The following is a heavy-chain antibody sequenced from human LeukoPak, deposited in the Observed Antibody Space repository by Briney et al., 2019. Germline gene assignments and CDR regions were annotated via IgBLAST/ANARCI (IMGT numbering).Heavy chain of an antibody. CDR3: AKDDGLATIPNYLDY. D-gene: IGHD5-12*01. CDR2: ISWNSGSI. J-gene: IGHJ4*02. V-gene: IGHV3-9*01. Sequence: GGSLRLSCAASGFTFDDYAMHWVRQAPGKGLEWVSGISWNSGSIGYADSVKGRFTISRDNAKNSLYLQMNSLRAEDTALYYCAKDDGLATIPNYLDYWGQGTLVTVSS. CDR1: GFTFDDYA.